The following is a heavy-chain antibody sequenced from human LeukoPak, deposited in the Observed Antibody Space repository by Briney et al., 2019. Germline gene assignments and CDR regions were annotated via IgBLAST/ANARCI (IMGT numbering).Heavy chain of an antibody. CDR3: ARGSGRYYYYGVDV. Sequence: SETLSLTCTVSGGSISTYYWSWIRQPPGKGLEWIGHIYYSGTTSGNTNYNPSLKGRVTISIDTAKNQFSLQVRSVTAADTAVYYCARGSGRYYYYGVDVWGQGTTVAVSS. CDR2: IYYSGTTSGNT. D-gene: IGHD7-27*01. CDR1: GGSISTYY. V-gene: IGHV4-59*01. J-gene: IGHJ6*02.